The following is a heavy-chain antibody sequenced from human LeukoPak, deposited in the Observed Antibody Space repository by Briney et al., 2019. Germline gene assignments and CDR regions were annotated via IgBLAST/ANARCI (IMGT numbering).Heavy chain of an antibody. CDR2: FDPEDGET. D-gene: IGHD3-22*01. CDR3: ARADYYDSSGYYYSSYYYYGMDV. J-gene: IGHJ6*02. CDR1: GYTLTELS. V-gene: IGHV1-24*01. Sequence: ASVKVSCKVSGYTLTELSMHWVRQAPGKGLEWMGGFDPEDGETIYAQKFQGRVTMTEDTSTDTAYMELSSLRSEDTAVYYCARADYYDSSGYYYSSYYYYGMDVWGQGTTVTVSS.